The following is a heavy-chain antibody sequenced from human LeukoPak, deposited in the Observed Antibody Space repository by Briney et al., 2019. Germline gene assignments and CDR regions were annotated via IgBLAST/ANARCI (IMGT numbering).Heavy chain of an antibody. Sequence: GSLRLSLAAFGFTFSSYSMNWVRQGPGKGPEWVSYISSSSSTIYYADSVKGRFTISRDNAKNSLYLQMNSLRAEDTAVYYCARWEYQLPFDYWGQGTLVTVSS. CDR3: ARWEYQLPFDY. J-gene: IGHJ4*02. V-gene: IGHV3-48*01. CDR2: ISSSSSTI. D-gene: IGHD2-2*01. CDR1: GFTFSSYS.